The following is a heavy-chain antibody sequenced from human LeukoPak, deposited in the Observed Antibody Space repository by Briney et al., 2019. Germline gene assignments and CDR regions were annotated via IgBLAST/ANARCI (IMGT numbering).Heavy chain of an antibody. Sequence: PSETLSLTCAVYGGSSRTYYWSWVRQPPGKGLEWIGEITHSGNIHYNPSLKSRVTISRDTSKNQFSLRLNSVTAADTAIYYCAPTDGEYSDFAYWGQGTLVTVSS. V-gene: IGHV4-34*01. CDR3: APTDGEYSDFAY. CDR1: GGSSRTYY. J-gene: IGHJ4*02. D-gene: IGHD2/OR15-2a*01. CDR2: ITHSGNI.